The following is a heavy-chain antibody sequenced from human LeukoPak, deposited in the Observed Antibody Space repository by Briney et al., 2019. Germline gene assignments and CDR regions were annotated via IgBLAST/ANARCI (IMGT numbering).Heavy chain of an antibody. CDR1: GGSFSGYY. V-gene: IGHV4-34*01. CDR2: INHSGST. Sequence: PSETLSLTCAVYGGSFSGYYWSWIRQPPGKGLEWIGEINHSGSTYYNPSLKSRVTISVDRSKNQFSLKLSSVTAADTAVYYCASLTNWFDPWGQGTLVTVSS. J-gene: IGHJ5*02. CDR3: ASLTNWFDP. D-gene: IGHD3-9*01.